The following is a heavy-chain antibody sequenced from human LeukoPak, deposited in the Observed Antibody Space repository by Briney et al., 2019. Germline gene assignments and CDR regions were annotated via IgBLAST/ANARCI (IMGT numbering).Heavy chain of an antibody. CDR3: ATGGVHYYDSSADY. V-gene: IGHV3-53*01. CDR2: IFSST. Sequence: PGGSLRLSCTVSGFTVSSNSMSWVRQAPGKGLEWVSFIFSSTHYSDSVKGRFTISRDNAKNSLYLQMNSLRGEDTAVYYCATGGVHYYDSSADYWGQGTLVTVSS. CDR1: GFTVSSNS. D-gene: IGHD3-22*01. J-gene: IGHJ4*02.